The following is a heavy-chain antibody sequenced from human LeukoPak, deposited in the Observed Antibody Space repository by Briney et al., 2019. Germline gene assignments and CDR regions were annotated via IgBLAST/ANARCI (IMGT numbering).Heavy chain of an antibody. D-gene: IGHD3-22*01. J-gene: IGHJ6*02. V-gene: IGHV4-4*07. Sequence: PSEALSLTCTVSGGSISSYYWSWIRQPAGKGLEWIGRIYTSGSTNYNPSLKSRVTMSVDTSKNQFSLKLSSVTAADTAVYYCASLYYYDSSGYYQPAYYYGMDVWGQGTTVTVSS. CDR2: IYTSGST. CDR3: ASLYYYDSSGYYQPAYYYGMDV. CDR1: GGSISSYY.